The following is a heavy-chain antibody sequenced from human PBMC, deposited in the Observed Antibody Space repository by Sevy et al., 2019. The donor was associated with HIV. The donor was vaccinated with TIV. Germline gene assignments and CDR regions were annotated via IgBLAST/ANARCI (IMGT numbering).Heavy chain of an antibody. CDR1: GGSISSSNW. J-gene: IGHJ4*02. V-gene: IGHV4-4*02. CDR2: IYPSGST. Sequence: SETLSLTCAVSGGSISSSNWWSWVRQPPGKGLEWIGEIYPSGSTNYNPSLKSRVTISVDKSKNQFSLKMSLVTAADTAVYYCSRVSYYYDSSGYYYFDYWGQGTLVTVSS. D-gene: IGHD3-22*01. CDR3: SRVSYYYDSSGYYYFDY.